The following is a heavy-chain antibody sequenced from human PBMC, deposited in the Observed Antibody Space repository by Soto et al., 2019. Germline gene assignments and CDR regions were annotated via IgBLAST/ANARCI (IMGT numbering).Heavy chain of an antibody. D-gene: IGHD3-16*01. J-gene: IGHJ4*02. V-gene: IGHV3-74*02. CDR3: ARAGGGLDY. Sequence: EVQLVESGGGLVQPGGSLRLSCAASGFTFSNYRMYWVRQAPGKGLVWVSRINGDGTGTTYADAVKGRFTISRDNAKNTLNLQMNSLRADDTAVYYCARAGGGLDYWGQGILVTVSS. CDR2: INGDGTGT. CDR1: GFTFSNYR.